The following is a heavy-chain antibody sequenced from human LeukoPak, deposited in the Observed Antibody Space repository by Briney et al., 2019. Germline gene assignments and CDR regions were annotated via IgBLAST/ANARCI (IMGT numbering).Heavy chain of an antibody. CDR2: IYPGDSDT. CDR3: ARPYCSSTSCYMLDAFDI. J-gene: IGHJ3*02. Sequence: GESLKISCQGSGYSFTSYWIGWVRQMPGKGLESMGIIYPGDSDTRYSPSFQGQVTISADKSSSTAYLQWSSLKASDTAMYYCARPYCSSTSCYMLDAFDIWGQGTMVTASS. CDR1: GYSFTSYW. D-gene: IGHD2-2*02. V-gene: IGHV5-51*01.